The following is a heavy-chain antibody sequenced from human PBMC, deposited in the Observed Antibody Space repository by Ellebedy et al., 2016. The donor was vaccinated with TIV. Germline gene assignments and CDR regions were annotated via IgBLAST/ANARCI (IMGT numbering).Heavy chain of an antibody. V-gene: IGHV3-53*01. J-gene: IGHJ4*02. CDR2: MFMSGRT. CDR1: GFTVGTNY. CDR3: AREVGYIRGEGEDY. Sequence: GGSLRLSCAVSGFTVGTNYMSWVRQAPGKGLECVSVMFMSGRTHYADSVKGRFTISRDNSRNTLYLQLNSLRDDDTAVYSCAREVGYIRGEGEDYWGQGTLVTVSS. D-gene: IGHD6-25*01.